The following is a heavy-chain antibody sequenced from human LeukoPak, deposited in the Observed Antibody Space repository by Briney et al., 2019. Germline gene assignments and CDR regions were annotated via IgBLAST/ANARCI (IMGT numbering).Heavy chain of an antibody. CDR2: IYTSGST. D-gene: IGHD3-22*01. J-gene: IGHJ3*02. V-gene: IGHV4-4*07. CDR1: GGSISSYY. CDR3: ARDYYDSSGYYLVAFDI. Sequence: SETLSLTCTVSGGSISSYYWSWIRQPAGKGLEWIGRIYTSGSTNYNPSLKSRVTMSVDTSKNQFSLKLSSVTAADTAVYYCARDYYDSSGYYLVAFDIWGQGTMVTVSS.